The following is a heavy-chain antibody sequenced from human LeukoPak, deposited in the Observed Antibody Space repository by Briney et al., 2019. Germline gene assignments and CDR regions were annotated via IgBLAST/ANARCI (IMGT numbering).Heavy chain of an antibody. CDR1: GLTFSSYW. D-gene: IGHD6-13*01. V-gene: IGHV3-7*01. CDR2: INQDGSEI. Sequence: GGSLRLSCAASGLTFSSYWMSWVRQAPGKGLEWVANINQDGSEIYYVDSVKGRFTISRDNAKSSLYLQMNSLRADDTAVYYCARDWVRSSCTDWGQGTLVTVSS. CDR3: ARDWVRSSCTD. J-gene: IGHJ4*02.